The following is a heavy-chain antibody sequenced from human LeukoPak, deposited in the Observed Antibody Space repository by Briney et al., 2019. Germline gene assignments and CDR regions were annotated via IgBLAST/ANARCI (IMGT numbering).Heavy chain of an antibody. V-gene: IGHV4-59*01. CDR1: GASIGRYY. D-gene: IGHD1-1*01. J-gene: IGHJ3*02. CDR3: VKLQPNTGEWAFDI. CDR2: ISNSGST. Sequence: SEILSLTCTVSGASIGRYYRSWIRQPPGEGLEWIGYISNSGSTNYNPSLKSRVTISVDMSKSQLSLKLSSVTAADTAVYYCVKLQPNTGEWAFDIWGQGTMVSVSS.